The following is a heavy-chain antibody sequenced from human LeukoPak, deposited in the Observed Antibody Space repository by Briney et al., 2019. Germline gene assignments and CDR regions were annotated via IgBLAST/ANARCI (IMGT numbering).Heavy chain of an antibody. Sequence: GEPLKISCKASGYSFTGFWGGWVRQMPGKGLEWMGIIYPYGSETRYSPSFQGQVTISADKSISTAYLQWSSLKASDTAMYYCARHIGYSAWNPDYWGQGTLVTVSS. CDR3: ARHIGYSAWNPDY. CDR1: GYSFTGFW. J-gene: IGHJ4*02. V-gene: IGHV5-51*01. CDR2: IYPYGSET. D-gene: IGHD5-18*01.